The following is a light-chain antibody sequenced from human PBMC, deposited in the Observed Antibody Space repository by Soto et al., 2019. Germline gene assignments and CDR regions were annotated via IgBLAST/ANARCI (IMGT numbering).Light chain of an antibody. CDR1: NIGSKS. Sequence: SYELTQPPSVSVAPGQTARITCGGNNIGSKSVHWYQQKPGQAPVLVVYDDSERPSGIPERFSGSNSGNTATLTISRVEAGDEADYYCQVWYSSSDHVVFGGGTKLAVL. CDR2: DDS. J-gene: IGLJ2*01. V-gene: IGLV3-21*02. CDR3: QVWYSSSDHVV.